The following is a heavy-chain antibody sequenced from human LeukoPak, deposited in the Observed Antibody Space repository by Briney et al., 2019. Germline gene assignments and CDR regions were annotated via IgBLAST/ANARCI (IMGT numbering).Heavy chain of an antibody. J-gene: IGHJ4*02. CDR2: IYHSGST. V-gene: IGHV4-30-2*01. CDR3: ATYCSSTSCYEWGFDY. D-gene: IGHD2-2*01. CDR1: GGSISSGGYS. Sequence: SETLSLTCAVSGGSISSGGYSWSWIRQPPGKGLEWIGYIYHSGSTYYNPSLKSRVTISVDRSKNQFSLKLSSVTAADTAVYYCATYCSSTSCYEWGFDYWGQGTLVTVSS.